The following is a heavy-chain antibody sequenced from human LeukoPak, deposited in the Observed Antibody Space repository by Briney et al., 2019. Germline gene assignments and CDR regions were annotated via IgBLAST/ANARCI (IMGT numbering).Heavy chain of an antibody. Sequence: SVKVSCKASGGTFSSYAISWMRQAPGQGLEWMGGIIPIFGTANYAQKFQGIVTITADESTSTAYMELSSLRSEDTAVYYCARAGRALLWFGEFDYWGQGTLVTVSS. CDR1: GGTFSSYA. D-gene: IGHD3-10*01. V-gene: IGHV1-69*13. CDR2: IIPIFGTA. CDR3: ARAGRALLWFGEFDY. J-gene: IGHJ4*02.